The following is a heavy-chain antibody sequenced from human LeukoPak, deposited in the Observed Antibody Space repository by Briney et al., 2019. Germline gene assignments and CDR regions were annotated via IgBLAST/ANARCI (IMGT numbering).Heavy chain of an antibody. V-gene: IGHV3-74*01. D-gene: IGHD2-2*01. CDR3: GSSSSTCCDY. CDR1: GFTFSSYS. J-gene: IGHJ4*02. Sequence: PGGSLRLSCAASGFTFSSYSMNWVRQAPGKGLVWVSRINGDGSVTNYADSVKGRFTISRDNAKNTLYLQMNSLRAEDTAVYYCGSSSSTCCDYWGQGALVTVSS. CDR2: INGDGSVT.